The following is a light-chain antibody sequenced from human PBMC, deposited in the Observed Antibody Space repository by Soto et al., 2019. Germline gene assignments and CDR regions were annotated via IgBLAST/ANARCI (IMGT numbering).Light chain of an antibody. J-gene: IGKJ1*01. CDR1: LSISSY. V-gene: IGKV1-39*01. CDR3: AETSSTPWT. Sequence: DIQMTQSPSSLSASVGDRVTITCRASLSISSYLNWFQQKPGKAPKLLIYGASSLQSGVPPRFSGSGSGTDFTLTISSLQHVEFVTYYCAETSSTPWTFGHRPKLEIK. CDR2: GAS.